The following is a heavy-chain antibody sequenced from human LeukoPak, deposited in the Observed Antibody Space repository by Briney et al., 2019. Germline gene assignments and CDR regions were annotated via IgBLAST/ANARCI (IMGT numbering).Heavy chain of an antibody. D-gene: IGHD2-21*02. CDR3: ARGGEDIVVVTALDYFDY. CDR2: INPNSGGT. Sequence: ASVKVSCKASGYTFTGYYMHWVRQAPGQGLEWMGWINPNSGGTNYAQKFQGRVTMTRDTSISTAYMELSRLRSDDTAVYYCARGGEDIVVVTALDYFDYWGQGTLVTVSS. J-gene: IGHJ4*02. CDR1: GYTFTGYY. V-gene: IGHV1-2*02.